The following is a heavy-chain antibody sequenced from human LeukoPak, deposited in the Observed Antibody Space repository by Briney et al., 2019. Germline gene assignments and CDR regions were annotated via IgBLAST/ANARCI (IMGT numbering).Heavy chain of an antibody. J-gene: IGHJ6*02. D-gene: IGHD3-22*01. Sequence: SETLSLTCTVSGGSISSYYWSWIRQHPGKGLEWIGYIYYSGSTYYNPSLKSRVTISVGTSKNQFSLKLSSVTAADTAVYYCARQAGWLNYYYYGMDVWGQGTTVTVSS. CDR3: ARQAGWLNYYYYGMDV. CDR1: GGSISSYY. V-gene: IGHV4-59*06. CDR2: IYYSGST.